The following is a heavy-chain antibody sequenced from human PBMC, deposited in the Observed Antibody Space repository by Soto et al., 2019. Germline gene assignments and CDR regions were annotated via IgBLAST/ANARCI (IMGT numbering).Heavy chain of an antibody. J-gene: IGHJ4*02. CDR2: ISGSGGST. V-gene: IGHV3-23*01. D-gene: IGHD3-22*01. CDR3: AKVGLGEYYYDSSGYYFDS. CDR1: GFTFSSYA. Sequence: GGSLRLSCAASGFTFSSYAISWFRQAPGKGLEWVSAISGSGGSTYYADSVKGRFTISRDNSKNTLYLQMNSLRAEDTAVYYCAKVGLGEYYYDSSGYYFDSWGQRTLVTVSS.